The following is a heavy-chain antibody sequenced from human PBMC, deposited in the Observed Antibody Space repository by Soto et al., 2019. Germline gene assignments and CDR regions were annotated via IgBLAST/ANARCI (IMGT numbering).Heavy chain of an antibody. J-gene: IGHJ4*02. V-gene: IGHV1-18*01. CDR3: ARGRYGDS. D-gene: IGHD1-1*01. CDR2: ISAHNGNT. Sequence: QIHLVQSGAEVKKPGASVKVSCKGSGYGFTTYGITWVRQAPGQGLEWMAWISAHNGNTNYAQKLQGRVTVTRDTSTSTAYTELRSLRSDDTAVYYCARGRYGDSWGQGALVTVSS. CDR1: GYGFTTYG.